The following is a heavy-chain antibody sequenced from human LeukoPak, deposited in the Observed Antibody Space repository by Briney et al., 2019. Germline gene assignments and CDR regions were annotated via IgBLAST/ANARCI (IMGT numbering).Heavy chain of an antibody. Sequence: SETLSLTCTVSGGSISSGSYYWSWIRQPAGKGLEWIGRIYTSGSTDYNPSLKSRVTMSIDTSKNQFSLRLTSVTAADTAVYYCARGILGQGYFDLWGRDTLVTVSS. CDR3: ARGILGQGYFDL. CDR1: GGSISSGSYY. CDR2: IYTSGST. D-gene: IGHD3/OR15-3a*01. J-gene: IGHJ2*01. V-gene: IGHV4-61*02.